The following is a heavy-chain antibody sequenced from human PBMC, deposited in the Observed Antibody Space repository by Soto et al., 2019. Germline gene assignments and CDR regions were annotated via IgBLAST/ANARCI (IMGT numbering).Heavy chain of an antibody. CDR1: GYTFTNNY. J-gene: IGHJ4*02. D-gene: IGHD3-9*01. V-gene: IGHV1-46*03. CDR3: ARVHGTYSNTLTGLWGGHFDY. CDR2: IDPSGGRR. Sequence: QVQLVQSGTEVKMPGASVKVSCKPSGYTFTNNYVLWVRQAPGQGLEWMGIIDPSGGRRIYAQKIQGRATMNSDTSTSTMYIELSNLRSEDTAVFYCARVHGTYSNTLTGLWGGHFDYWGQGTQVTVSS.